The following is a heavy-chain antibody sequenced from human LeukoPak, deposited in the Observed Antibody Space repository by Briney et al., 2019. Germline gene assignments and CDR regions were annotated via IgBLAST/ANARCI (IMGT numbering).Heavy chain of an antibody. CDR3: ARDRGRQLVDYFDY. CDR2: IYYSGST. Sequence: SEILSLTCTVSGGSISSGDYYWGWIRQPPGKGLEWIGYIYYSGSTYYNPSLKSRVTISVDTSKNQFSLKLSSVTAADTAVYYCARDRGRQLVDYFDYWGQGTLVTVSS. J-gene: IGHJ4*02. CDR1: GGSISSGDYY. D-gene: IGHD6-13*01. V-gene: IGHV4-30-4*08.